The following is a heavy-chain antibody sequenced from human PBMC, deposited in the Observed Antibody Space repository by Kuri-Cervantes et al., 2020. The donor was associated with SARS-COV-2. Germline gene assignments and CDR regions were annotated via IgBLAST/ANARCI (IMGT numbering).Heavy chain of an antibody. CDR2: IYYSGST. Sequence: SETLSLTCAVSGGSISSGGYSWSWIRQPPGKGLEWIGSIYYSGSTYYNPSLKSRVTISVDTSKNQFSLKLSSVTAADTAVYYCARPGGFLDVWGKGTTVTVSS. CDR1: GGSISSGGYS. V-gene: IGHV4-39*01. CDR3: ARPGGFLDV. J-gene: IGHJ6*04. D-gene: IGHD4-23*01.